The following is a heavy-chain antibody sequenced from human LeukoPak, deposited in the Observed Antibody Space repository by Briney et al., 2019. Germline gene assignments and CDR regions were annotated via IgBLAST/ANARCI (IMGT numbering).Heavy chain of an antibody. CDR3: ARARGYSLPTDY. CDR1: GFTFSTYA. D-gene: IGHD5-18*01. Sequence: GGSLRLSCAASGFTFSTYAMSWVRQAPGKGLEWVSTIGGSGGGTYYAESVKGRFIISRDTSKNTLFLQMNSLRAEDTAVYYCARARGYSLPTDYWGQGTLVTVSS. V-gene: IGHV3-23*01. CDR2: IGGSGGGT. J-gene: IGHJ4*02.